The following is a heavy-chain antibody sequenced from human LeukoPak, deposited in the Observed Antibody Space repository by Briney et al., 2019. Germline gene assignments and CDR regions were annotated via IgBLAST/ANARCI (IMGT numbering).Heavy chain of an antibody. CDR2: IYATGVT. V-gene: IGHV4-4*07. CDR3: ASGGGGSPDGRYFDY. Sequence: SETLSLTCTVSGASISGYYWNWFRQPAGKGLEWIGRIYATGVTNYIPSLKSRVTMSVDTSKSQFSLKLSSVTAADTAVYYCASGGGGSPDGRYFDYWGQGTLVTVSS. D-gene: IGHD1-26*01. J-gene: IGHJ4*02. CDR1: GASISGYY.